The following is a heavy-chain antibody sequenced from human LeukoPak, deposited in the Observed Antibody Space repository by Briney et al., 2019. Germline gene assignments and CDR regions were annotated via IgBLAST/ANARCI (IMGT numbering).Heavy chain of an antibody. V-gene: IGHV3-48*03. CDR2: ISSSGRNI. D-gene: IGHD5-18*01. J-gene: IGHJ4*02. CDR3: ARDLVQLWSKDY. Sequence: GGSLRLSCAASGFTFSNYELNWVRQAPGKGLEWLSYISSSGRNIYYADSVNGRFTISRDNGKNSLYLQMNSLRAEDTAVYYCARDLVQLWSKDYWGQGTLVTVSS. CDR1: GFTFSNYE.